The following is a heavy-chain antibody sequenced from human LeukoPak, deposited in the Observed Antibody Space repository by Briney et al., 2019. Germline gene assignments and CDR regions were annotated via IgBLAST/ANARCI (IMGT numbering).Heavy chain of an antibody. CDR1: GGSLSSYY. Sequence: SETLSLTCTVSGGSLSSYYWSWLRQPPGKGLEWIGYIYYSGSTNYNPSLKSRVTISVDTSKNQFSLKLSSVTAADTAVYYCARDSVAGSFFDYWGQGTLVTVSS. D-gene: IGHD6-19*01. J-gene: IGHJ4*02. V-gene: IGHV4-59*01. CDR2: IYYSGST. CDR3: ARDSVAGSFFDY.